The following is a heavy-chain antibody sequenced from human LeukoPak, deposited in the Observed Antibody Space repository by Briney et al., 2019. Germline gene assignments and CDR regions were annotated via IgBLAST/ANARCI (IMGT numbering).Heavy chain of an antibody. J-gene: IGHJ4*02. CDR3: AKSHSVEQRGYFDY. D-gene: IGHD1/OR15-1a*01. Sequence: GGSLGLSCAASRFTFSTYAMRWVRQAPGKGLEWISTISNGGGSTYYADSVKGRFTISRDTSKNTLYLQMNSLRAEDTAVYYCAKSHSVEQRGYFDYWGQGTLVTVSS. CDR2: ISNGGGST. CDR1: RFTFSTYA. V-gene: IGHV3-23*01.